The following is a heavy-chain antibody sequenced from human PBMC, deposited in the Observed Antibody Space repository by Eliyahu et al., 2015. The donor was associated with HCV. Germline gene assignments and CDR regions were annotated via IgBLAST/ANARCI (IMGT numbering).Heavy chain of an antibody. CDR3: ASGGGGIAVAGTGGWFDP. J-gene: IGHJ5*02. V-gene: IGHV4-59*01. CDR2: IYYSVST. D-gene: IGHD6-19*01. Sequence: QVQLQESGPGLVKPSETLSLTCTVSGCSISSYYWSWIRQPPGKGXEWIGYIYYSVSTNSNPSLKSRVTISLDTSKNQFSLKLSSVTAADTAVYYCASGGGGIAVAGTGGWFDPWGQGTLVTVSS. CDR1: GCSISSYY.